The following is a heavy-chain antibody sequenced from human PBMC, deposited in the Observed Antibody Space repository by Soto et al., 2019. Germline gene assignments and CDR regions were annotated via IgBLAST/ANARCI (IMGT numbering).Heavy chain of an antibody. CDR3: ARESGSGSYPPRFDY. D-gene: IGHD3-10*01. V-gene: IGHV1-69*06. J-gene: IGHJ4*01. CDR1: GGTFSSYA. CDR2: IIPIFGTA. Sequence: GASVKVSCKASGGTFSSYAISWVRQAPGQGLEWIGGIIPIFGTANYAQKSQGRVTITAHKSTSTAYIELGSLRPEDTAVYYCARESGSGSYPPRFDYWGQGTLVTVSS.